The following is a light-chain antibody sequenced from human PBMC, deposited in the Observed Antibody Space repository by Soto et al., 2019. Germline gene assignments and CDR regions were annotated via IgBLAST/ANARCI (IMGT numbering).Light chain of an antibody. V-gene: IGKV3-15*01. Sequence: EIVVTQSPATLSVSPGERATLSCRASQSVSSNLAWYQQKPGQAPRLLIYGASTRATGIPARFSGSGSGTEFTLTISSLQSEDFAIYYCQQYDNWPPIFTFGPGTKVDIK. CDR3: QQYDNWPPIFT. CDR1: QSVSSN. CDR2: GAS. J-gene: IGKJ3*01.